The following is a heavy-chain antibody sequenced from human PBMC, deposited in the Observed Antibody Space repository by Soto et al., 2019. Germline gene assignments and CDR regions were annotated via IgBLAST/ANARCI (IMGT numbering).Heavy chain of an antibody. CDR2: INPNSGGT. Sequence: GASVKVSCKASGYTFTGYYMHWVRQAPGQGLEWMGWINPNSGGTNYAQKFQGRVTMTRDTSISTAYMELSRLRSDDTAVYYCASGIAAAGLHYYYGMDVWGQGTTVTVSS. V-gene: IGHV1-2*02. CDR1: GYTFTGYY. J-gene: IGHJ6*02. CDR3: ASGIAAAGLHYYYGMDV. D-gene: IGHD6-13*01.